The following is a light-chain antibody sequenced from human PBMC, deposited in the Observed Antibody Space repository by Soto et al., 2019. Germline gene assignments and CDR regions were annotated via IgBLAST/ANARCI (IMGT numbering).Light chain of an antibody. CDR3: QQYGSSPWP. Sequence: EIVLTQSPGTLSLSPGERAALSCRASQSVNNDYLAWYHQKPGRAPRLVIYGASKTATGIPDRFSGSGSGTDFTLTISSLEPEDFSVYYCQQYGSSPWPFGQGTNVAIK. CDR1: QSVNNDY. J-gene: IGKJ1*01. CDR2: GAS. V-gene: IGKV3-20*01.